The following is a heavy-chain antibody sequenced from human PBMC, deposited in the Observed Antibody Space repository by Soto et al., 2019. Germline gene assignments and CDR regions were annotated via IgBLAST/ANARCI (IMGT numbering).Heavy chain of an antibody. J-gene: IGHJ6*02. CDR1: GGTFSSYA. CDR3: ARVIMVRGVISYYYGMDV. Sequence: QVQLVQSGAEVKKPGSSVKVSCKASGGTFSSYAISWVRQAPGQGLEWMGGIIPIFGTANYAQKFQGRVTITVDESTSTAYMELSSLRSEDTAVYYCARVIMVRGVISYYYGMDVWGQGTTVTVSS. V-gene: IGHV1-69*01. CDR2: IIPIFGTA. D-gene: IGHD3-10*01.